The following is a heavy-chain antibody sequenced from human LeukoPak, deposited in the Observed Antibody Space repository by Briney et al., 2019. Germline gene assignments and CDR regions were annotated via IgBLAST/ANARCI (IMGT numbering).Heavy chain of an antibody. D-gene: IGHD4-11*01. CDR3: ATGSMTTRYYYYFHMDV. V-gene: IGHV4-39*01. CDR2: IYYSGET. Sequence: SETLSLTCTVSGGSINSTRYYWGWIRQPPGKGLEWIGSIYYSGETHYNPSLRSRVTISVDTSKNQFSLRMHSMTAADTSFYYCATGSMTTRYYYYFHMDVWGPGTTVPVSS. CDR1: GGSINSTRYY. J-gene: IGHJ6*03.